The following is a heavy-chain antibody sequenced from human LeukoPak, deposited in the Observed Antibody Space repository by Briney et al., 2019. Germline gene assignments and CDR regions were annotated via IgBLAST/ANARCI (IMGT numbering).Heavy chain of an antibody. CDR1: SYTFSSYG. D-gene: IGHD2-8*02. CDR3: ARDGRRDTGGPEAFDI. J-gene: IGHJ3*02. Sequence: GASVKVSCKASSYTFSSYGISWVRQAPGQGLEWMGWISGYNGNTKYAHKLQGRVTMTTDTSTSTAYMELRSLRSDDTAVFYCARDGRRDTGGPEAFDIWGQGTMVTVSS. V-gene: IGHV1-18*01. CDR2: ISGYNGNT.